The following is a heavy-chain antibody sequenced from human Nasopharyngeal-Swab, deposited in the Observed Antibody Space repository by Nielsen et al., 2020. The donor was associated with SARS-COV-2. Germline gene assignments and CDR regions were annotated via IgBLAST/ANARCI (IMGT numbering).Heavy chain of an antibody. V-gene: IGHV3-21*04. Sequence: GESLKISCAASGFTFSSHSMNWVRQAPGKGLEWVSSISSSSTYIYYADSVKGRFTISRDNAKNSLYLQMNSLRVEDTGLYYCAKDDAFDIWGQGTMVTVSS. J-gene: IGHJ3*02. CDR1: GFTFSSHS. CDR2: ISSSSTYI. CDR3: AKDDAFDI.